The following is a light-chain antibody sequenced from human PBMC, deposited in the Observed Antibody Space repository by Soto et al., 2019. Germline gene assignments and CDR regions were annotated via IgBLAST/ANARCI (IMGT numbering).Light chain of an antibody. V-gene: IGKV3-20*01. CDR1: QSVSSSY. CDR3: QQYGSSPHT. CDR2: GAS. J-gene: IGKJ2*01. Sequence: EIVLTQSPGTLSLSPVERATLSCRASQSVSSSYLAWYQHKPGQAPRLLIYGASSRATGIPDRFSGSGSGTDFTLTISRLEPEDFAVYYCQQYGSSPHTFGQRTKLEIK.